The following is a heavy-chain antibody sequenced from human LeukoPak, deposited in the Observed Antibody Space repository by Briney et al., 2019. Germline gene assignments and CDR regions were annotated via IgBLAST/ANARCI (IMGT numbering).Heavy chain of an antibody. CDR2: TWHDGSKK. D-gene: IGHD6-6*01. Sequence: GGSLRLSCAASEFTFSSYAMQWVRQAPGKGLEWVAVTWHDGSKKYYVDSVKGRFTVSRDNSKNMMFLQVNSLRAEDTAVYYCARGAFSSSSYYYYGLDVWGQGTTVTVSS. CDR3: ARGAFSSSSYYYYGLDV. J-gene: IGHJ6*02. V-gene: IGHV3-33*08. CDR1: EFTFSSYA.